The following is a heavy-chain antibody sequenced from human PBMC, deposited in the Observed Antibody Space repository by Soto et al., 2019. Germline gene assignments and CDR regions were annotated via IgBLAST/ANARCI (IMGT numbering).Heavy chain of an antibody. CDR2: IKQDGSER. J-gene: IGHJ4*02. Sequence: GGSLTLSCAASGFTFGSHWMTWVRQAPGKGLEWVANIKQDGSERYYVDSAKGRFTISRDNAKNSLYLQMNTLRAEDTAVYYCARVRYYYDSSGFYRYFDSWGQGTLVTVSS. CDR3: ARVRYYYDSSGFYRYFDS. V-gene: IGHV3-7*01. D-gene: IGHD3-22*01. CDR1: GFTFGSHW.